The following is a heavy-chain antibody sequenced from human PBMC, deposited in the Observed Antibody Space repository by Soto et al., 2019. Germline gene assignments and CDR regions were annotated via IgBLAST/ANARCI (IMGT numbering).Heavy chain of an antibody. J-gene: IGHJ3*02. V-gene: IGHV4-30-2*01. CDR1: AGSIISVGYY. CDR3: ARVNSGSSDEAFDI. CDR2: IYHSGST. Sequence: PQIRSLTRTVDAGSIISVGYYCIWLRKPPGKGLEWIGEIYHSGSTNYNPSLKGLVTISVDKSKNQFSLKLSSVTAADTAVYYRARVNSGSSDEAFDIWGHGTMVTVSS. D-gene: IGHD1-26*01.